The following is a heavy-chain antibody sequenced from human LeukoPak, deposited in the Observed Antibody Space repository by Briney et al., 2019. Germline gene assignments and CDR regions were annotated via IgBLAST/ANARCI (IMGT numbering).Heavy chain of an antibody. D-gene: IGHD3-22*01. CDR3: ARDNYDSSTPYYFDY. Sequence: GGSLRLSCAGSGFSFSSYGMHWVRQAPGKGLEWMAFIRSDGSNKYYADSVKGRFTISRDNAKNSLYLQMNSLRAEDTAVYYCARDNYDSSTPYYFDYWGQGTLVTVSS. J-gene: IGHJ4*02. V-gene: IGHV3-30*02. CDR1: GFSFSSYG. CDR2: IRSDGSNK.